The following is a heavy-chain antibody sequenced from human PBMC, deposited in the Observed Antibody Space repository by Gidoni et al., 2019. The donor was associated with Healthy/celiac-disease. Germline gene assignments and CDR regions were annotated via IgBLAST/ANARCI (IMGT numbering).Heavy chain of an antibody. J-gene: IGHJ4*02. V-gene: IGHV4-39*07. CDR1: GGSISSISYH. CDR2: IYYSGST. D-gene: IGHD3-22*01. CDR3: AREPDSSGYSDFDY. Sequence: QHQLQESGPGRVKPSETLYLTCTVAGGSISSISYHWGWIRQPPGKGLEWMGSIYYSGSTYYNPSLKSRVTISVDTSKNQFSLKLSSVTAADTDVYYCAREPDSSGYSDFDYWGQGTLVTVSS.